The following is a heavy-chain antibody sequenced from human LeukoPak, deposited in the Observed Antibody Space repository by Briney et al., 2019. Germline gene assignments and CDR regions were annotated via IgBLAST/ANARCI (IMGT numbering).Heavy chain of an antibody. CDR1: GYSISSGYY. V-gene: IGHV4-38-2*02. J-gene: IGHJ4*02. CDR2: IYHSGST. D-gene: IGHD3-10*01. CDR3: ARGITMVRGVPDY. Sequence: TSETLSLTCTVSGYSISSGYYWGWIRQPPGKGLEWIGSIYHSGSTYYNPSLKSRVTISVDTSKNQFSLKLSSVTAADTAVYYCARGITMVRGVPDYWGQGTLVTVSS.